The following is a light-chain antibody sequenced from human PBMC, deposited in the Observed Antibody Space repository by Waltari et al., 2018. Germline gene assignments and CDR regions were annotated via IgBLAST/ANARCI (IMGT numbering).Light chain of an antibody. CDR1: QSIGTF. J-gene: IGKJ1*01. V-gene: IGKV3-20*01. CDR3: QHYVRLPVT. Sequence: ERVTLPCRASQSIGTFLAWYQQKPGQPPRLLIYGASIRAAGIPDRVSGSGSGTDFSLTISRLEPEDFAVYYCQHYVRLPVTFGQGTKVQIK. CDR2: GAS.